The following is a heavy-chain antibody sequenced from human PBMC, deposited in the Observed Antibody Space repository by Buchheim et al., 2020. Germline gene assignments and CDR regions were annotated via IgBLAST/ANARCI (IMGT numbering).Heavy chain of an antibody. J-gene: IGHJ6*02. Sequence: QVQLVQSGAEVKKPGASVKVSCKASGYTFTSYDINWVRQATGQGLEWMGWISAYNGNTNYAQKLQGRVTMTTDTSTSTAYMELRSLRSDDTAVYYCAREGVTTVTFSSPYYYYGMDVWGQGTT. CDR1: GYTFTSYD. CDR3: AREGVTTVTFSSPYYYYGMDV. CDR2: ISAYNGNT. D-gene: IGHD4-17*01. V-gene: IGHV1-18*01.